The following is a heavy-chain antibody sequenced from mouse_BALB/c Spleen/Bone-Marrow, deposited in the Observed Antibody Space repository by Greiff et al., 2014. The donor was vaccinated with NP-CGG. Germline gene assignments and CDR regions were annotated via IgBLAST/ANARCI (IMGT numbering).Heavy chain of an antibody. CDR1: GYTFSNYW. CDR2: ILPGSGST. J-gene: IGHJ1*01. Sequence: QVQLQQPGAELMKPGASVKISCMATGYTFSNYWIEWVKQRPGHGLEWIGEILPGSGSTDYNENFKGKATFTADTSSNTAYMQLSTLASAVSAVDYCARVIYWYLDVWGAGTTVTVSS. CDR3: ARVIYWYLDV. V-gene: IGHV1-9*01.